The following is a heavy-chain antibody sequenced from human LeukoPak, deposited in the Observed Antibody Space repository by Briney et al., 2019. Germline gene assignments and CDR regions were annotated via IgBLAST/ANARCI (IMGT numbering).Heavy chain of an antibody. CDR1: GFTFSSYS. V-gene: IGHV3-21*01. CDR3: ARGLGYCSSTSCYKWDMYYFDY. CDR2: ISSSSSYI. D-gene: IGHD2-2*02. J-gene: IGHJ4*02. Sequence: PGGSLRLSCAASGFTFSSYSMNWVRQAPGKGLEWVSSISSSSSYIYYADSVKGRFTISRDNSKNTLYLQMNSLRAEDTAVYYCARGLGYCSSTSCYKWDMYYFDYWGQGTLVTVSS.